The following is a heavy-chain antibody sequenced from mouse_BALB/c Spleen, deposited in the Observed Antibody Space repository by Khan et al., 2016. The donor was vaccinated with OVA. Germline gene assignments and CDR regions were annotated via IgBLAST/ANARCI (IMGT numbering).Heavy chain of an antibody. CDR2: INTYTGEP. J-gene: IGHJ1*01. CDR3: ARGASYWYFDV. CDR1: GYTFTNYG. V-gene: IGHV9-1*02. Sequence: QIQLVQSGPELKKPGETVKISCKASGYTFTNYGMNWVKQAPGKGLKWMGWINTYTGEPTYTGDFKGRFAFSLETSASAAYLQINNLKNEDMGTCFCARGASYWYFDVWGAGTTVTVSS.